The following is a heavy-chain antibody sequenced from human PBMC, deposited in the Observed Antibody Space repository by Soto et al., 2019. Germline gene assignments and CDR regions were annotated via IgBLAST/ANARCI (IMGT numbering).Heavy chain of an antibody. CDR3: ARAGDDCSAANCYVIDY. V-gene: IGHV1-18*04. CDR1: GYTFTSYG. J-gene: IGHJ4*02. CDR2: ISAYNGNT. D-gene: IGHD2-2*01. Sequence: ASVKVSCKASGYTFTSYGISWVRQAPGQGLEWMGWISAYNGNTNYAQKLQGRVTITRDTSASTAYMELSSLRSEDTAMYYCARAGDDCSAANCYVIDYWGQGTLVTVSS.